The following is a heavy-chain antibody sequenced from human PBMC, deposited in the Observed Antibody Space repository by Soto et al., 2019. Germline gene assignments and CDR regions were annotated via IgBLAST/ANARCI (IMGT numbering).Heavy chain of an antibody. D-gene: IGHD2-15*01. Sequence: ASVKVSCKASGYTFTGYYMHLVRQAPGQGLEWMGWINPNSGGTNYAQKFQGWVTMTRDTSISTAYMELSRLRSDDTAMYYCAREDCSGGSCYSVFDYWGQGTLVTVSS. CDR1: GYTFTGYY. V-gene: IGHV1-2*04. J-gene: IGHJ4*02. CDR3: AREDCSGGSCYSVFDY. CDR2: INPNSGGT.